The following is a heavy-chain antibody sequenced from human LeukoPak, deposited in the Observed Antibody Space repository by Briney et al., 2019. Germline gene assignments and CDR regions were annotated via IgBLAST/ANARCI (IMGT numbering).Heavy chain of an antibody. CDR2: VHYSGST. V-gene: IGHV4-59*01. D-gene: IGHD2-8*02. Sequence: SETLSLTCTVSGGSISGYYWSWTRQPPGKRLECIGYVHYSGSTSYNPSLKSRVTISVDTSKNQFSLKLSSVTAADTAVYYCAREMVDCTDSSCPNRYYYGMDVWGQGTTVTVSS. J-gene: IGHJ6*02. CDR1: GGSISGYY. CDR3: AREMVDCTDSSCPNRYYYGMDV.